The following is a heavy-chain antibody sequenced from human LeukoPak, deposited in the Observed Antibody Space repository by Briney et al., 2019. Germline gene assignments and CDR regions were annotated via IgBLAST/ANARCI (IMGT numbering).Heavy chain of an antibody. V-gene: IGHV1-2*02. CDR3: ARVWIEYGAGSRTFDY. CDR1: GYTFTGYY. D-gene: IGHD3-10*01. CDR2: INPNSGGT. Sequence: ASVKVSCKASGYTFTGYYMHWVRRAPGQGLEWMGWINPNSGGTNYAQKFQGRVTMTRDTSISTAYMELSSLRSDDTAVYYCARVWIEYGAGSRTFDYWGQGTLVTVSS. J-gene: IGHJ4*02.